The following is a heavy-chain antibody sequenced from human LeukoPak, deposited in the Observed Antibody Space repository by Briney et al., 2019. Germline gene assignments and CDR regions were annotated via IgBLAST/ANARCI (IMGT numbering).Heavy chain of an antibody. D-gene: IGHD3-22*01. Sequence: PGGSLRLSCAASGFIFEESTIHWVRQAPGKGLEWVSLINWDGGTTRYADSVNGRFAISRDNGKNSPSLQMDSLRVEDTAFYYCATGDVDSPMNFYHWGQGAQVTVSS. CDR2: INWDGGTT. V-gene: IGHV3-43*01. CDR3: ATGDVDSPMNFYH. J-gene: IGHJ4*02. CDR1: GFIFEEST.